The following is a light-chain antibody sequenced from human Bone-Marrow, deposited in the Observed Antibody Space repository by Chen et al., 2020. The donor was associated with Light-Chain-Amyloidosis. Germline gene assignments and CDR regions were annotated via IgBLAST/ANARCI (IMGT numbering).Light chain of an antibody. CDR2: DDS. J-gene: IGLJ3*02. CDR1: NIGSTS. CDR3: LVLDRRSDRPV. V-gene: IGLV3-21*02. Sequence: SYVLTQPSSVSVAPGQTATIACGGNNIGSTSVHWYQQTPGQASLLVVYDDSDRPSGLPERLSGANSVNTATLTISRVPAGDEADYYCLVLDRRSDRPVFGGGTKLSVL.